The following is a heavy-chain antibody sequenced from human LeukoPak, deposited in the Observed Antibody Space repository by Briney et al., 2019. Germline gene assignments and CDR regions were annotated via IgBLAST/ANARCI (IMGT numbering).Heavy chain of an antibody. J-gene: IGHJ5*02. CDR2: IYHSGTT. CDR1: GASISTSNW. V-gene: IGHV4-4*02. CDR3: ARGRCGDDCFLSQTNLFDP. Sequence: PSGTLSLTCAVSGASISTSNWWRWVRQPPGKGLEWIGEIYHSGTTNYNPSLKSRVTISVDKSKNQFSLNLISVTAADTAVYYCARGRCGDDCFLSQTNLFDPWGQGTLVTVSS. D-gene: IGHD2-21*02.